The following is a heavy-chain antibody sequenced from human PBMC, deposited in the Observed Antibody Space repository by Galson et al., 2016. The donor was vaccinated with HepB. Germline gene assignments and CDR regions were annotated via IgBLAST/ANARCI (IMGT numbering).Heavy chain of an antibody. V-gene: IGHV4-39*07. CDR2: IHYSGST. J-gene: IGHJ6*02. D-gene: IGHD4-11*01. CDR1: GGSITSGDYY. Sequence: SETLSLTCTVSGGSITSGDYYWGWIRQSPGKGLEWIGRIHYSGSTDYNPSPRSRVTISEDTSKNQFSLKVNSVIAADTAVYFCARGRGSNYGVVDVWGQGTTVTVSS. CDR3: ARGRGSNYGVVDV.